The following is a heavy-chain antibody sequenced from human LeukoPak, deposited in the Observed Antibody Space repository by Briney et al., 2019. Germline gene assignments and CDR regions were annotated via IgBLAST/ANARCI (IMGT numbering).Heavy chain of an antibody. V-gene: IGHV3-30*01. CDR1: GFTFSSYA. D-gene: IGHD6-13*01. Sequence: GRSLRLSCAASGFTFSSYAMNWVRQAPGKGLEWVAVISYDGSNKYYADSVKGRFTISRDNSKNTLYLQMNSLRAEDTAVYYCARSLYIADIYYFDYWGQGTLVTVSS. CDR2: ISYDGSNK. CDR3: ARSLYIADIYYFDY. J-gene: IGHJ4*02.